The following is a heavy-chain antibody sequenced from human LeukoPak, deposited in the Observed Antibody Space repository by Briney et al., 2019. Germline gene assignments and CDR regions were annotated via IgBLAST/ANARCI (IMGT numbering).Heavy chain of an antibody. Sequence: PSETLSLTCTVSGGSISSYYWSWIRQPPGKGLEWIGYIYYSGSTNYKSSLKSRVTISVDTSKNQFSLKLSSVTAADSAVYYCARTTEGGYTYNYFYYYYMDVWGKGTPVTISS. CDR3: ARTTEGGYTYNYFYYYYMDV. CDR1: GGSISSYY. CDR2: IYYSGST. J-gene: IGHJ6*03. D-gene: IGHD5-18*01. V-gene: IGHV4-59*01.